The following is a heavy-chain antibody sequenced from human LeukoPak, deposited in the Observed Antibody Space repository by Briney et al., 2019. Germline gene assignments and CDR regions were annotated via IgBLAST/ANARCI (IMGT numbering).Heavy chain of an antibody. CDR2: ISSTGGTI. CDR1: GFTFSNYL. J-gene: IGHJ3*02. CDR3: ARGYSRAAFDI. Sequence: GGSLRLSCVGSGFTFSNYLMNWVRQAPGKGLEWVSSISSTGGTIYYADAVKGRFTVSRDNAKNSLLLQMNSLRAEDTALYYCARGYSRAAFDIWGQGTMVTVSS. V-gene: IGHV3-48*01. D-gene: IGHD2-15*01.